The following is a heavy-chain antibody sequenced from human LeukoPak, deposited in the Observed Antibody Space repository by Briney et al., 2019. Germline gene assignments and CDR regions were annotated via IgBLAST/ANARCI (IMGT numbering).Heavy chain of an antibody. CDR2: IYYSGST. J-gene: IGHJ6*02. V-gene: IGHV4-39*07. D-gene: IGHD4-17*01. CDR3: GAFYGDYNYYYGMDV. CDR1: GGSISSSSYY. Sequence: SETLSLTCTVSGGSISSSSYYWGWIRQPPGKGLEWIGSIYYSGSTYYNPSLKSRVTISVDTSKNQSSLKLSSVTAADTAVYYCGAFYGDYNYYYGMDVWGQGTTVTVSS.